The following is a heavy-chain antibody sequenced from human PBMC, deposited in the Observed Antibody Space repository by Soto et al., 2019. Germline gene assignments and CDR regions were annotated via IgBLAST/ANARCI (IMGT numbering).Heavy chain of an antibody. CDR2: IYYSGST. D-gene: IGHD6-19*01. Sequence: PSETLSITCTVSDASICDYYWTWIRQHPGKGLEWIGYIYYSGSTNYNPSLKSRVTISVDTSKNQFSLKLSSVTAADTAVYYCARHDSSGFYDAFDIWGQGTMVTVSS. V-gene: IGHV4-59*08. J-gene: IGHJ3*02. CDR3: ARHDSSGFYDAFDI. CDR1: DASICDYY.